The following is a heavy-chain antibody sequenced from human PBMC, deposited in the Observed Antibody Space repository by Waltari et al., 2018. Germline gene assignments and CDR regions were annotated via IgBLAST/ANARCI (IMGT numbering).Heavy chain of an antibody. CDR1: GFPFSSYD. Sequence: EVQLLESGGDLVQPGGSLRLSCAASGFPFSSYDMSWVRQAPGKGLEWVSADGYSGGTTYADAVKGRFTISRDNSKNTLYLQMNSLRGEDTAVYYCAKAIAHWYFDLWGRGTLVTVSS. J-gene: IGHJ2*01. CDR3: AKAIAHWYFDL. V-gene: IGHV3-23*01. CDR2: DGYSGGTT.